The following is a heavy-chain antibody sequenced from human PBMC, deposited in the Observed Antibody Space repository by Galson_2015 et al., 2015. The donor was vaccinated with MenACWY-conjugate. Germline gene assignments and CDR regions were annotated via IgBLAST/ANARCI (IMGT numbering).Heavy chain of an antibody. CDR2: INVGSGTT. Sequence: SVKVSCKASGSTFSNYAMHWLRQAPGQRLEYMGWINVGSGTTRSSQKFQDRVTIITDTSANTVYMELSSLRSEDTAVYFCARAHLGYDYDYFDPWGQGTLVTVSS. CDR1: GSTFSNYA. D-gene: IGHD5-18*01. V-gene: IGHV1-3*01. CDR3: ARAHLGYDYDYFDP. J-gene: IGHJ5*02.